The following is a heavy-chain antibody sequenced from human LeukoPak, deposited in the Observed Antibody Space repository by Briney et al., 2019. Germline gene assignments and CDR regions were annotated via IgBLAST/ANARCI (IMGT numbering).Heavy chain of an antibody. V-gene: IGHV1-2*02. CDR1: GYTFTDYY. CDR2: INVNSGGT. J-gene: IGHJ4*02. D-gene: IGHD3-9*01. Sequence: GSVRVSCKASGYTFTDYYMHWVRQAPGQGLEWMGWINVNSGGTNYAQKFYARVTMTRDTSISTAYMELSRLRSDDTAVFYCARSPHILTGENFDFWGQGTLVTVSS. CDR3: ARSPHILTGENFDF.